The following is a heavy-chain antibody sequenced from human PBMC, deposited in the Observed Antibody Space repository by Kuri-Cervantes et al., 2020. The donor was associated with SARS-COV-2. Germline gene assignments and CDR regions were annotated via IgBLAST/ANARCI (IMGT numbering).Heavy chain of an antibody. D-gene: IGHD5-18*01. V-gene: IGHV4-4*07. CDR3: ARTRMVNTAMAYSGAFDI. Sequence: GSLRLSCTVSGGSISSYYWSWIRQPAGKGLEWIGRIYTSGSTNCNPSLKSRVTMSVDTSKNQFSLKLSSVTAADTAVYYCARTRMVNTAMAYSGAFDIWGQGTMVTVSS. CDR2: IYTSGST. J-gene: IGHJ3*02. CDR1: GGSISSYY.